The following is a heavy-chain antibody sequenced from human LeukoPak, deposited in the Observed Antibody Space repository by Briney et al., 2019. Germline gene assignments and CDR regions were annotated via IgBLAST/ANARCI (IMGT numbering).Heavy chain of an antibody. CDR1: GGSISSGSYY. CDR3: ARVRSGYDYYYYYMDV. Sequence: PSETLSLTCTVSGGSISSGSYYWSWIRQPAGKGLEWIRRIYTSGSTNYNPSLKSRVTISVDTSKNQFSLKLSSVTAADTAVYYCARVRSGYDYYYYYMDVWGKGTTVTVSS. V-gene: IGHV4-61*02. D-gene: IGHD3-3*01. CDR2: IYTSGST. J-gene: IGHJ6*03.